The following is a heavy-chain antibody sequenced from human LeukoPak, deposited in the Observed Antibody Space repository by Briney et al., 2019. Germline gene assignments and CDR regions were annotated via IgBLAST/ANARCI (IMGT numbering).Heavy chain of an antibody. V-gene: IGHV3-23*01. CDR3: AKYSIVPRGGFDP. CDR1: GFTFSSNA. CDR2: ISGSGGST. D-gene: IGHD3-16*02. Sequence: TGGPLRLSCEASGFTFSSNALSKVRQAPGKGLKWVSAISGSGGSTYYADSVKGRFTISRDNSKNTLYLQMNSLRAEDTAVYYCAKYSIVPRGGFDPWGQGTLVTVSS. J-gene: IGHJ5*02.